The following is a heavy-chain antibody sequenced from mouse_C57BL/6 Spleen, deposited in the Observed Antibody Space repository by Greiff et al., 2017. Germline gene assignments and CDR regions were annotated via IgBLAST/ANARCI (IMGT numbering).Heavy chain of an antibody. CDR3: ARGLRSLWYFDV. Sequence: QVQLQQPGAELVKPGASVKLSCKASGYTFTSYWMHWVKQRPGQGLEWIGMIHPNSGSTNYNEKFKSKATLTVDTSSSTAYMQLSSLTSEDSAVYYCARGLRSLWYFDVWGTGTTVTVSS. CDR1: GYTFTSYW. D-gene: IGHD6-2*01. V-gene: IGHV1-64*01. CDR2: IHPNSGST. J-gene: IGHJ1*03.